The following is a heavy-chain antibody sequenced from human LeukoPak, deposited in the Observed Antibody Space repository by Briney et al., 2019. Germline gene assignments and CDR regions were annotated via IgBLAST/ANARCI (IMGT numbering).Heavy chain of an antibody. Sequence: GGSLRLSCAASGFTFSSYGMHWVRQAPGKGLEWVAVISYDVSNKYYADSVKGRFTISSDNSKNTLYLKMNSLRAEDTAVYYCAKDLGCSSTSCYAIGGLGYWGQGTLVTVSS. CDR1: GFTFSSYG. V-gene: IGHV3-30*18. CDR3: AKDLGCSSTSCYAIGGLGY. D-gene: IGHD2-2*01. CDR2: ISYDVSNK. J-gene: IGHJ4*02.